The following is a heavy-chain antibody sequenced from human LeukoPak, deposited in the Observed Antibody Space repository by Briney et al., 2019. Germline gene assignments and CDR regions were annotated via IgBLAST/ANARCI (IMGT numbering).Heavy chain of an antibody. Sequence: ASVKLCCKASGYTFTTYGITRVRQAPGQGLEWMGWISAYNGNTHYAQNLQVRVTMTTYTYTSTAYMELRGLRSDDTAVYYCARDLDILTAYYSGYWGQGTLVTVSS. D-gene: IGHD3-9*01. J-gene: IGHJ4*02. CDR1: GYTFTTYG. CDR3: ARDLDILTAYYSGY. V-gene: IGHV1-18*04. CDR2: ISAYNGNT.